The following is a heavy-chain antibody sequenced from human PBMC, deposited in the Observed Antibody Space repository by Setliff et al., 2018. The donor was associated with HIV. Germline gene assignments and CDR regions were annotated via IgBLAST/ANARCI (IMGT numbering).Heavy chain of an antibody. J-gene: IGHJ4*02. CDR3: AREATPRHSSGWVYFDY. CDR1: GFTFSSYA. D-gene: IGHD6-19*01. CDR2: ITSGGST. V-gene: IGHV3-48*03. Sequence: GGSLRLSCAASGFTFSSYAMSWVRQTPEKGLEWVSIITSGGSTYYADSVKGRFTMSRDNAKDSVYLQMNTLRVEDTAVYYCAREATPRHSSGWVYFDYWGQGMMVTVSS.